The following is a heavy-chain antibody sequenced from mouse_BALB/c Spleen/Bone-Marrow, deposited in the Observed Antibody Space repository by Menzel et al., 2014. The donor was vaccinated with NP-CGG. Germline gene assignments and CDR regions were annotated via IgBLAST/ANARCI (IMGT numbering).Heavy chain of an antibody. Sequence: EVQLQHSGAELVKPGASVKLSCTASGFNIKDTYMHWVKQRPEQGLEWIGRIDPANGNTKYDPKFQGKATITADTSSNTAYLQLSSLTSEDTAVYYCASYVYGYYFDYWGQGTTLTVSS. CDR3: ASYVYGYYFDY. V-gene: IGHV14-3*02. D-gene: IGHD2-2*01. CDR1: GFNIKDTY. J-gene: IGHJ2*01. CDR2: IDPANGNT.